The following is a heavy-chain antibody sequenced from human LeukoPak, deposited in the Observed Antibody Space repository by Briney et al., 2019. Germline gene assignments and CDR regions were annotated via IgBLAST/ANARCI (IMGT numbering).Heavy chain of an antibody. CDR2: IYPGDSDT. CDR3: AGHKDYDAHERAFDI. Sequence: KSGESLKISCKGSGYSFTSYLIGWVRQMPGEGLEWMGIIYPGDSDTRYSPSFQGQVTISADKSISTAYLQWSSLKASDTAMYYCAGHKDYDAHERAFDIWGQGTMVTVSS. J-gene: IGHJ3*02. CDR1: GYSFTSYL. V-gene: IGHV5-51*01. D-gene: IGHD4-17*01.